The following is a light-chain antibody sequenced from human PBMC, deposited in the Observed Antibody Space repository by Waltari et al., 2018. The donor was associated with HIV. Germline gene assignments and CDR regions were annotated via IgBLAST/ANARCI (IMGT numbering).Light chain of an antibody. Sequence: QSALTQPASVSGSPGQSITISCTGTSSDIGSYNLVSWYQQHPGKAPKLMIYEVNKRPSGFSNRFSCSKSGNTASLTISGLQAEDEADYYCCSYAGSSTYVVFGGGTKLTVL. CDR2: EVN. CDR3: CSYAGSSTYVV. V-gene: IGLV2-23*02. J-gene: IGLJ2*01. CDR1: SSDIGSYNL.